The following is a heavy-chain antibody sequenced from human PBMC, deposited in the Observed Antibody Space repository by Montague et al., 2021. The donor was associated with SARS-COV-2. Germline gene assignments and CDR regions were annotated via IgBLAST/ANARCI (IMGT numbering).Heavy chain of an antibody. Sequence: TLSLTCAVSGGSVSSGGYSWFWIREPPGKGLEWIGYIYYSGSTYYNPSLKSRVTISVDTSKNQFSLKLSSVTAADTAVYYCARARGVVVTLGLDYWGQGTLVTVSS. CDR3: ARARGVVVTLGLDY. V-gene: IGHV4-30-2*05. CDR1: GGSVSSGGYS. CDR2: IYYSGST. J-gene: IGHJ4*02. D-gene: IGHD3-22*01.